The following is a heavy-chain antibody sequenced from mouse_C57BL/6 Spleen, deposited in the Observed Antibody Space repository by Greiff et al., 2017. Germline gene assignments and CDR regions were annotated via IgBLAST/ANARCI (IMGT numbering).Heavy chain of an antibody. V-gene: IGHV5-15*01. CDR3: ARGAGTSGYYFDY. Sequence: DVMLVESGGGLVQPGGSLKLSCAASGFTFSDYGMAWVRQAPRKGPEWVAFISNLAYSIYYADTVTGRFTISRENAKNTLYLEMSSLRSEDTAMYYCARGAGTSGYYFDYWGQGTTLTVSS. J-gene: IGHJ2*01. CDR2: ISNLAYSI. D-gene: IGHD4-1*01. CDR1: GFTFSDYG.